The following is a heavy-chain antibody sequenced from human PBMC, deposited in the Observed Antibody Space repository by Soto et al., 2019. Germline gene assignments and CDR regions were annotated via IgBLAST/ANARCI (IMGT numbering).Heavy chain of an antibody. D-gene: IGHD2-2*01. CDR2: FHYSGRT. J-gene: IGHJ6*02. CDR1: GFTFSSYC. V-gene: IGHV4-39*01. Sequence: GSLTLSCAASGFTFSSYCMHWVRQPPGKGLEWIGTFHYSGRTYYSPSLESRVTISVDTSKNQFSLKVSSVTAADTAVFYCARLAGYCSGTSCYGYYGMDVWGQGTTVTVSS. CDR3: ARLAGYCSGTSCYGYYGMDV.